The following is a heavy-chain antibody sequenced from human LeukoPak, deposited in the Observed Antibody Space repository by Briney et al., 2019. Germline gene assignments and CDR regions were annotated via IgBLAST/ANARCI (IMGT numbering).Heavy chain of an antibody. Sequence: SVKVSCKTSGGTFSSYAISWVRQAPGQGLEWMGGIIPIFGTANYAQKFQGRVTITADESTSTAYMELSSLRSEDTAVYYCARADSGWYYGMDVWGQGTTVTVSS. J-gene: IGHJ6*02. V-gene: IGHV1-69*13. CDR1: GGTFSSYA. D-gene: IGHD5-12*01. CDR2: IIPIFGTA. CDR3: ARADSGWYYGMDV.